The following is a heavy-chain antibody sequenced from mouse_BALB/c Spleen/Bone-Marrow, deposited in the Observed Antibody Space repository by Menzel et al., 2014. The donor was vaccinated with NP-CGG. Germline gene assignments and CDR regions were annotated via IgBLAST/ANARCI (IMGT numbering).Heavy chain of an antibody. D-gene: IGHD1-1*01. J-gene: IGHJ3*01. CDR1: GYAFSRSW. V-gene: IGHV1-80*01. CDR2: IYPGDDDT. CDR3: AGSTPLAY. Sequence: QVTLKECGAELVRPGSSVKISCKASGYAFSRSWMNWVKQRPGQGLEWIGQIYPGDDDTNYSGKFKGRATLTADKSSGTAYMQLSSLTSEDSAVYFCAGSTPLAYWGQGTLVTVSA.